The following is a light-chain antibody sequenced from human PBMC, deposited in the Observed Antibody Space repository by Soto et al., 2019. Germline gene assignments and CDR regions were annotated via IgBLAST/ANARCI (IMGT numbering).Light chain of an antibody. J-gene: IGKJ5*01. CDR1: QSVSNK. Sequence: EIVMTQAPDTLSVSPGERVTLSCRASQSVSNKLAWYQRKPCQAPRLLIFDASTRATGIPTRFSGNGSGTEFTLSISSLQSEDLAIYYCQQYIDWPPRFTFGQATRLEIK. V-gene: IGKV3-15*01. CDR3: QQYIDWPPRFT. CDR2: DAS.